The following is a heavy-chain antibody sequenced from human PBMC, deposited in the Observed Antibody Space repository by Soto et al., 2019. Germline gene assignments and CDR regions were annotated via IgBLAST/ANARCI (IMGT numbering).Heavy chain of an antibody. V-gene: IGHV3-49*03. J-gene: IGHJ5*02. Sequence: GGSLRLSCTASGFTFGDYAMSWFRQAPGKGLEWVGFIRSKAYGGTTEYAASVKGRFTISRDDSKSIAYLQMNSLKTEDTAVYYCTRDPPSPTRYFDWLLSAYPEENWFDPWGQGTLVTVSS. CDR1: GFTFGDYA. CDR2: IRSKAYGGTT. D-gene: IGHD3-9*01. CDR3: TRDPPSPTRYFDWLLSAYPEENWFDP.